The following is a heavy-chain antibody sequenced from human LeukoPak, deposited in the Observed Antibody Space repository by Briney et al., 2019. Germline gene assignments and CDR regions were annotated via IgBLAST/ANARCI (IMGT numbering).Heavy chain of an antibody. V-gene: IGHV3-43*02. D-gene: IGHD6-13*01. J-gene: IGHJ4*02. CDR1: GFTFDDYA. CDR2: TSGDGGST. Sequence: GGSLRLSCAASGFTFDDYAMHWVRQAPGKGLEWVSLTSGDGGSTYYIDSVKGRFTISRDNSKNSLYLQMNSLRTEDTALYYCAKDMAPYSSSSESLEYWGQGTLVTVSS. CDR3: AKDMAPYSSSSESLEY.